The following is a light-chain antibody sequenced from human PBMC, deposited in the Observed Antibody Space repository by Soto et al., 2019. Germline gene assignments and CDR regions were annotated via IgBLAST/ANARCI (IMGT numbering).Light chain of an antibody. CDR2: DAS. CDR3: QQYADLFPLT. V-gene: IGKV1-33*01. CDR1: QDISNF. J-gene: IGKJ4*01. Sequence: DIQMTQSPSSLSASVGDRVTITCQASQDISNFLNWYQQKPGKAPKLLIYDASNLETGVPSRFIGSGSRKDCSFTISSLQPEDVATYYCQQYADLFPLTLGGGTKVEIK.